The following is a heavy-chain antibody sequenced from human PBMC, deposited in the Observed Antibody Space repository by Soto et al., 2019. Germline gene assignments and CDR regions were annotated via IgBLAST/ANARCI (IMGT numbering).Heavy chain of an antibody. CDR2: IVPLPGTT. V-gene: IGHV1-69*01. D-gene: IGHD6-19*01. CDR1: GGTFTKYA. J-gene: IGHJ3*01. CDR3: AGGGGGRGGSSGWPDYAFDV. Sequence: QVQLVQSGAAVRKPGSSVKVSCKASGGTFTKYAITWVRQAPRQGLEWMGGIVPLPGTTNYAQKFRGRVTISADESTGTAYLELSSLRSEDTAVYYCAGGGGGRGGSSGWPDYAFDVWGQGTRVIVSS.